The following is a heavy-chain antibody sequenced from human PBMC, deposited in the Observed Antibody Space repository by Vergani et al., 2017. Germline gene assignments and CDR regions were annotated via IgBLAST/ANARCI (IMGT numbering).Heavy chain of an antibody. CDR1: GGTFSSYA. CDR2: IIPLFGTA. CDR3: ARFMNYYGSGSYPSHYFDY. J-gene: IGHJ4*02. D-gene: IGHD3-10*01. V-gene: IGHV1-69*12. Sequence: QVQLVQSGAEVKKPGSSVKVSCKASGGTFSSYAISWVRQAPGQGLEWMGGIIPLFGTANYAQKFQGRVTITADESTSTAYMELSSLRSEDTAVYYCARFMNYYGSGSYPSHYFDYWGQGTLVTVSS.